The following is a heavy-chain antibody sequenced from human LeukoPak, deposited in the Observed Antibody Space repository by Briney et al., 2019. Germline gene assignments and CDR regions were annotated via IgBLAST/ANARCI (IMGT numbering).Heavy chain of an antibody. J-gene: IGHJ4*02. V-gene: IGHV3-21*01. CDR1: GFTFSSYS. CDR2: ISSSSSYI. CDR3: ARDLYGGVAGPDY. Sequence: GGCLRLSCAASGFTFSSYSMNGVRQAPGKGLEGVSSISSSSSYIYYADSVKGRFTISRDNAKNSLYLQMNSLRAEDTAVYYCARDLYGGVAGPDYWGQGTLVTVSS. D-gene: IGHD3-16*01.